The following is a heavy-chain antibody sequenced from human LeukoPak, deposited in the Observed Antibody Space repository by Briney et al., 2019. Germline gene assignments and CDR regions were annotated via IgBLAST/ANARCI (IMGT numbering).Heavy chain of an antibody. J-gene: IGHJ5*02. CDR3: AREGDGYNPGWFDT. CDR2: VFYGGIT. V-gene: IGHV4-59*01. D-gene: IGHD5-24*01. Sequence: SETLSLTCTVSGASIRGYYWSWIRQPPGKGLEWVGYVFYGGITKYNPSLKSRVAISLDTSKSQFSLKLSSVTAADTAVYYSAREGDGYNPGWFDTWGQGTLVTVSS. CDR1: GASIRGYY.